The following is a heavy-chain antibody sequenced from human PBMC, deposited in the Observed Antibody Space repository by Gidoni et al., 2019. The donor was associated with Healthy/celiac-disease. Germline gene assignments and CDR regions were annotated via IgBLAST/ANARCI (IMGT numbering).Heavy chain of an antibody. J-gene: IGHJ6*02. CDR1: GFTFRSYG. V-gene: IGHV3-30*18. Sequence: QVQLVESGGGLVQPARSLRLSCAASGFTFRSYGMDWVRQAPGTVLEWVTVISYDGSNKYYADSVKGRFTISRDNSKNTLYLQMNSLRAEDTAVYYCAKEIGYCSSTSCPLYYYYGMDVWGQGTTVTVSS. D-gene: IGHD2-2*01. CDR2: ISYDGSNK. CDR3: AKEIGYCSSTSCPLYYYYGMDV.